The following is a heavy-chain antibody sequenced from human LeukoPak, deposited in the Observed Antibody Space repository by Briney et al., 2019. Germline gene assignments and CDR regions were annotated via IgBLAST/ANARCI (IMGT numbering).Heavy chain of an antibody. J-gene: IGHJ4*02. Sequence: SETLSLTCAVYGGSFSGYYWSWIRQPPGKGLEWIGEINHSGSTNYNPSLKSRVTISVDTSKNQFSLKLSSVTAADTAVYYCARGRGYDSSGYAYWGQGTLVTVSS. CDR3: ARGRGYDSSGYAY. D-gene: IGHD3-22*01. CDR2: INHSGST. V-gene: IGHV4-34*01. CDR1: GGSFSGYY.